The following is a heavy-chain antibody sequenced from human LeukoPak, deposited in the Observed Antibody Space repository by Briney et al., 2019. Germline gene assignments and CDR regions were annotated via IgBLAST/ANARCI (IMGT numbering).Heavy chain of an antibody. V-gene: IGHV3-23*01. Sequence: AGGSLRLSCAASGFTFDYSAMTWVRQAPEKGLEWVSTINTGDMTFYANSVKGRFTISRDNSKNALFLQMNSLRAEDTAIYYCVKGGFTYYDGWGQGTLVTVS. D-gene: IGHD3-10*01. CDR1: GFTFDYSA. CDR2: INTGDMT. J-gene: IGHJ4*02. CDR3: VKGGFTYYDG.